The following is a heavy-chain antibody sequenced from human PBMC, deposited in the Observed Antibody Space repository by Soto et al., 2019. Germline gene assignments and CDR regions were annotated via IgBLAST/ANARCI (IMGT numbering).Heavy chain of an antibody. CDR1: GYTFTSYG. Sequence: ASVKVSCKASGYTFTSYGISWVRQAPGQGLEWMGWISAYNGNTNYAQKLQGRVTMTTDTSTSTAYTELRSLRSDDTAVYYCATKLEGSGLWGQGTTVTVSS. CDR2: ISAYNGNT. D-gene: IGHD3-10*01. V-gene: IGHV1-18*04. J-gene: IGHJ6*02. CDR3: ATKLEGSGL.